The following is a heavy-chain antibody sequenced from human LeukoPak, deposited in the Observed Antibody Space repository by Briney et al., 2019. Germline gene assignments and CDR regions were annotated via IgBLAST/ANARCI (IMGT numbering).Heavy chain of an antibody. CDR1: GFTFSSYA. Sequence: GGSLRLSCAASGFTFSSYAMSWVRQAPGKGLEWVSAISGSGGSTYYADSVKGRFTISRDNSKNTLYLQMNSLRAEDTALYYCAKGRDGYNLGYSDYWGQGTLVTVSS. D-gene: IGHD5-24*01. V-gene: IGHV3-23*01. CDR3: AKGRDGYNLGYSDY. CDR2: ISGSGGST. J-gene: IGHJ4*02.